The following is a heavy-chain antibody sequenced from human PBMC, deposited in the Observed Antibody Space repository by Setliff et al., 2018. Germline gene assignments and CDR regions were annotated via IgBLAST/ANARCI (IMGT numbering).Heavy chain of an antibody. V-gene: IGHV1-2*02. Sequence: ASVKVSCKASGNTFTGYYIHWLRQAPGQGLEWMGCINPNSGDTTFAQKFQGRVTITGDRSNSTDYMDLSRLTSDDTAVDDCAREVLSTVVAWDYWGQGTLCTASS. D-gene: IGHD4-17*01. CDR2: INPNSGDT. J-gene: IGHJ4*02. CDR3: AREVLSTVVAWDY. CDR1: GNTFTGYY.